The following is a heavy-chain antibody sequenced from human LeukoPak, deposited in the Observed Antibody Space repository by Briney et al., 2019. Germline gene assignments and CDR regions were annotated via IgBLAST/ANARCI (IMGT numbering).Heavy chain of an antibody. J-gene: IGHJ6*04. D-gene: IGHD2-2*01. CDR3: ARGDCSSTSCYGVPMGMDV. CDR2: INPNSGGT. Sequence: ASVKVSCKASGYTFTGYYMHWVRQAPGQGLEWMGWINPNSGGTNYAQKFQGRVTMTRDTSISTAYMELSRLRSDDTAVYYCARGDCSSTSCYGVPMGMDVWGKGTTVTVSS. CDR1: GYTFTGYY. V-gene: IGHV1-2*02.